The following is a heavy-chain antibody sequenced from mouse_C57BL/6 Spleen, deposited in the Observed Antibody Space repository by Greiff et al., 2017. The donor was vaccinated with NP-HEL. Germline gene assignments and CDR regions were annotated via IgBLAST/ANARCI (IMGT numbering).Heavy chain of an antibody. V-gene: IGHV1-18*01. CDR1: GYTFTDYN. J-gene: IGHJ1*03. Sequence: VQLQQSGPELVKPGASVKIPCKASGYTFTDYNMDWVKQSHGKSLEWIGDINPNNGGTIYNQKFKGKATLTVDKSSSTAYMELRSLTSEDTAVYYCARTGNYWYFDVGGTVTTVTVSS. D-gene: IGHD4-1*01. CDR3: ARTGNYWYFDV. CDR2: INPNNGGT.